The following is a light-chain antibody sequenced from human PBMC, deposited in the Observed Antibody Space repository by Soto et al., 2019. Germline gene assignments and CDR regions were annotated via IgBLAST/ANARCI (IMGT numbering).Light chain of an antibody. V-gene: IGKV3-20*01. CDR3: QQYGSSRT. CDR1: QSVSSSY. CDR2: GAS. Sequence: EIVLTQSPGTLSLSPGERATLSCRASQSVSSSYLAWYQQRPGQAPRLLIYGASSRASGIPDRFSGSGSGTDFTLTISTLESEDLAVYYCQQYGSSRTFGQGTKVEIK. J-gene: IGKJ1*01.